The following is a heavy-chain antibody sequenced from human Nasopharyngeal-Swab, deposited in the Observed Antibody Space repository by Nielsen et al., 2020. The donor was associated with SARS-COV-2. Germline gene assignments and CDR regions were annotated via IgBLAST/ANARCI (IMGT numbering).Heavy chain of an antibody. Sequence: SETLSLTCTVSGGSISSSSYYWGWIRQPPGKGLEWIGSVYYSGSTYYNPSLKSRVTISVDTSKNQFSLKLSSVTAADTAVYYCARGSFDYYYGMDVWGQGTTVTVSS. J-gene: IGHJ6*02. CDR1: GGSISSSSYY. V-gene: IGHV4-39*07. CDR3: ARGSFDYYYGMDV. CDR2: VYYSGST.